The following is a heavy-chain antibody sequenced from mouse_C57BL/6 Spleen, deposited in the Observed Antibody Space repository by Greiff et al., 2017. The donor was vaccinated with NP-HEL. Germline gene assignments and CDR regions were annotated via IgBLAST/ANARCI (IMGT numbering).Heavy chain of an antibody. CDR3: ARRRYGSSYGSYAMDY. V-gene: IGHV1-55*01. D-gene: IGHD1-1*01. J-gene: IGHJ4*01. CDR1: GYTFTSYW. CDR2: INPGSGST. Sequence: QVQLQQPGAELVKPGASVKMSCKASGYTFTSYWITWVKQRPGKGLEWIGDINPGSGSTNSNEKCKSKATLTVDTSSSTAYMQLSSLTSEDSAVYYCARRRYGSSYGSYAMDYWGQGTSVTVSS.